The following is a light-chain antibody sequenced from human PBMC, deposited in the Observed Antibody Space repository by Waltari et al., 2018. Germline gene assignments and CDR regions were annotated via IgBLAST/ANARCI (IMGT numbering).Light chain of an antibody. V-gene: IGKV1-5*03. CDR1: QSIGSW. Sequence: DIQMTQSPSTLSASVGDRVTITCRASQSIGSWLAWYQQKPGKAPKLLIYEATSLKSGVPSRFSASGSGTEFTLTISSLQPDDFATYYCQRYNSYPITFGPGTKVDI. J-gene: IGKJ3*01. CDR2: EAT. CDR3: QRYNSYPIT.